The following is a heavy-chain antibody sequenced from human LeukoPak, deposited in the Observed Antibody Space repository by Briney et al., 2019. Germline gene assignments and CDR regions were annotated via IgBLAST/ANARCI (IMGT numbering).Heavy chain of an antibody. CDR3: AKPPIEAAGTVDYFDY. Sequence: QPGGSLRLSCAASGFTFSSYAMSWVRQAPGKGLEWVSAISGSGGSTYYADSVKGRFTISRDNSKNTLYLQMNSLRAEDTAVYYCAKPPIEAAGTVDYFDYWGQGTLVTVSS. V-gene: IGHV3-23*01. D-gene: IGHD6-13*01. CDR2: ISGSGGST. J-gene: IGHJ4*02. CDR1: GFTFSSYA.